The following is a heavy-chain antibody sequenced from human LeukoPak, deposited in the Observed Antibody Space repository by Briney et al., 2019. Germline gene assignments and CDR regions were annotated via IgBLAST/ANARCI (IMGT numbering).Heavy chain of an antibody. J-gene: IGHJ3*02. D-gene: IGHD6-13*01. CDR2: IYYSGST. CDR1: GGSISSGDYY. V-gene: IGHV4-30-4*08. Sequence: SQTLSLTCTVSGGSISSGDYYWSWIRQPPGTGLEWIGYIYYSGSTYYNPSLKSRVTISVDTSKNQFSLKLSSVTAADTAVYYCARHSAHSSTNDAFDIWGQGTMVTVSS. CDR3: ARHSAHSSTNDAFDI.